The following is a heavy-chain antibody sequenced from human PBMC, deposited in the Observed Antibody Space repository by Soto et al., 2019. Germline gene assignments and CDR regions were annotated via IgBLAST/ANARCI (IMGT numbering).Heavy chain of an antibody. CDR2: IIPIFGTA. D-gene: IGHD3-22*01. CDR3: AREDLPYDSSGYYYNWFDP. Sequence: ASVKVSCKASGGTFSSYAISWVRQAPGQGLEWMGGIIPIFGTANYAQKFQGRVTITADKSTSTAYMELSSLRSEDTAVYYCAREDLPYDSSGYYYNWFDPWGQGTLVTVSS. V-gene: IGHV1-69*06. J-gene: IGHJ5*02. CDR1: GGTFSSYA.